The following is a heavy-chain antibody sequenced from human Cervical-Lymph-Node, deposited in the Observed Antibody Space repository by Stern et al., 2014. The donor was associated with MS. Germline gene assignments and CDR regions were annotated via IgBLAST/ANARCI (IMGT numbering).Heavy chain of an antibody. CDR1: GFTFSYYW. Sequence: EVQLLESGGGLVQPGGSLRLSCATSGFTFSYYWMHWVRQVPGKGLVWVSRISNDGRDTYYAESVKGRFTVSRDYARNTLYLQMNNLRVEDTAVYYCARVLREVGVFEMGDHFRYGMDVWGQGTTVTVSS. CDR2: ISNDGRDT. V-gene: IGHV3-74*02. CDR3: ARVLREVGVFEMGDHFRYGMDV. J-gene: IGHJ6*02. D-gene: IGHD3-16*01.